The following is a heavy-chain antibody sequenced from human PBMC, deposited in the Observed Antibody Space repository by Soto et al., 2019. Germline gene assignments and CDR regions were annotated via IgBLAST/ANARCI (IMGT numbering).Heavy chain of an antibody. CDR2: ISPFNGNT. CDR1: GYPFTHYG. V-gene: IGHV1-18*01. J-gene: IGHJ6*02. Sequence: QVQLVQSGAEVKMPGASVRVSCKSSGYPFTHYGITWIRQAPGQGLEWMGWISPFNGNTNYGQTVQGRRTVTTETSTSTVYMELRSLRSDYTAVYYCARDQSFDRTYCYGIDVWGQGTTVNVSS. CDR3: ARDQSFDRTYCYGIDV.